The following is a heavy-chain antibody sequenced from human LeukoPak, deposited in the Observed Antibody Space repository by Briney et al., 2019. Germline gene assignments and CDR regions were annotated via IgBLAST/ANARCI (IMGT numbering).Heavy chain of an antibody. Sequence: PSETLSLTCTVSVGSISSYYWSWIRQPPGKGLEWIGYIYYSGSTNYNPSLKSRVTISVDTSKNQFSLKLSSVTAADTAVYYCARQKWLRSDFDYWGQGTLVTVSS. CDR3: ARQKWLRSDFDY. CDR1: VGSISSYY. J-gene: IGHJ4*02. D-gene: IGHD5-12*01. CDR2: IYYSGST. V-gene: IGHV4-59*08.